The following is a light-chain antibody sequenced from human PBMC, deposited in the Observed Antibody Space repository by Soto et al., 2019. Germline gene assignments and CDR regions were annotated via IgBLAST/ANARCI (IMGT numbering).Light chain of an antibody. J-gene: IGLJ1*01. Sequence: QSALTQPASVSGSPGQSITISCTGTSSDVGGYNYVSWYQQHPGKAPKLMIYDVSNRPSGVSNRFSGSKSGNTASLTISGLQAEDEADYYCSSYTSSSTSSVFGPGTKVTVL. CDR1: SSDVGGYNY. CDR3: SSYTSSSTSSV. V-gene: IGLV2-14*01. CDR2: DVS.